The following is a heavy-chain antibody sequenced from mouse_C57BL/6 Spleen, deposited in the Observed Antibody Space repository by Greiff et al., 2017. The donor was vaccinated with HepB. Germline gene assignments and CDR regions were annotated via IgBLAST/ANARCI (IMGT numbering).Heavy chain of an antibody. Sequence: VQLQQPGAELVRPGTSVKLSCKASGYTFTSYWMHWVKQRPGQGLEWIGVIDPSDSYTNYNQKFKGKATLTVDTSSSTAYMQLSSLTSEDSAVYYCARETTVVGYWGQGTTLTVSS. CDR1: GYTFTSYW. CDR2: IDPSDSYT. D-gene: IGHD1-1*01. J-gene: IGHJ2*01. CDR3: ARETTVVGY. V-gene: IGHV1-59*01.